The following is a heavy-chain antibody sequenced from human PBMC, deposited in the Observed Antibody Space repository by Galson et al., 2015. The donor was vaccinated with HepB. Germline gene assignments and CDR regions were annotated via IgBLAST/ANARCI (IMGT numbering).Heavy chain of an antibody. CDR2: IYSGGST. Sequence: SLRLSCAASGFTVSSNYMSWVRQAPGKGLEWVSVIYSGGSTYYADSVKGRFTISRDNSKNTLYLQMNSLRAEDTAVYYCARARPGVVWGSYRDDYWGQGTLVTVSS. J-gene: IGHJ4*02. CDR1: GFTVSSNY. D-gene: IGHD3-16*02. V-gene: IGHV3-53*01. CDR3: ARARPGVVWGSYRDDY.